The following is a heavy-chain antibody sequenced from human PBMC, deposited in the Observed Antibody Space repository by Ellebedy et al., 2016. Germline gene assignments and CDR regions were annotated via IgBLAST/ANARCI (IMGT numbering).Heavy chain of an antibody. D-gene: IGHD3-16*01. V-gene: IGHV3-73*01. CDR1: GFTFSDSP. CDR2: IRRRIDGDAP. Sequence: GGSLRLXXVASGFTFSDSPVHWVRQAPGKGLQWVGRIRRRIDGDAPAYDFSLRGRVTISRDDSKNVAYLHLNSLQINDTAVYFCATHAGDFVWGSYFDLWGQGTLVTVSS. CDR3: ATHAGDFVWGSYFDL. J-gene: IGHJ5*02.